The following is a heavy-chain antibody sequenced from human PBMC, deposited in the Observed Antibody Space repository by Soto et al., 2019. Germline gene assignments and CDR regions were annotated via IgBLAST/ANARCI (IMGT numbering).Heavy chain of an antibody. Sequence: ASVEVSCKXSGGTFSSYAISWVRQAPGQGLEWVGGIIPIFGTANYAQKFQGRVTITADESTSTAYMELSSLRSEDTAVYYCAHVTIFGVAAYGMDVWGQGTTVTVSS. D-gene: IGHD3-3*01. CDR3: AHVTIFGVAAYGMDV. CDR1: GGTFSSYA. V-gene: IGHV1-69*13. J-gene: IGHJ6*02. CDR2: IIPIFGTA.